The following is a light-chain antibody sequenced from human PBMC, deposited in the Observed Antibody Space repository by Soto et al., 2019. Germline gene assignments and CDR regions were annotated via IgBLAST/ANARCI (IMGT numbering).Light chain of an antibody. CDR1: QSVLYSSNNKNY. CDR3: QQYYSTPLT. Sequence: DIVMTQSPDSLAVSLGERATINCKCSQSVLYSSNNKNYLAWYQQKPGQPPKLLIYWASTRESGVPDRFSGSGSGTEFTLTISSLQAEDVAVYYCQQYYSTPLTFGQGTKVDIK. V-gene: IGKV4-1*01. J-gene: IGKJ1*01. CDR2: WAS.